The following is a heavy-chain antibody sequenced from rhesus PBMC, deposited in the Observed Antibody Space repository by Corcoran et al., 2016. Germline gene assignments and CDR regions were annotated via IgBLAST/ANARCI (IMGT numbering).Heavy chain of an antibody. D-gene: IGHD3-9*01. CDR3: ATGTRNAFDF. Sequence: EVQLVESGGGLVQPGGSLRLSCAASGFTFGSYGMHWARQAPGKGLEGVSAINTGGGSTWYPDSVKGRFTISRENSKNTLYLQMDSLRAEDTAVYYCATGTRNAFDFWGQGLRVTVSS. V-gene: IGHV3-8*01. J-gene: IGHJ3*01. CDR2: INTGGGST. CDR1: GFTFGSYG.